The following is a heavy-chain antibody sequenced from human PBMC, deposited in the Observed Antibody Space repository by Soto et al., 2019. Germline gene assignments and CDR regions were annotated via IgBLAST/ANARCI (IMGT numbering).Heavy chain of an antibody. D-gene: IGHD6-19*01. J-gene: IGHJ4*02. V-gene: IGHV4-59*01. CDR1: GGSICNYY. CDR2: IWYSGST. CDR3: ARGSSGWPPRLDY. Sequence: VQLQASCPGLVKPSECMSRKCTGTGGSICNYYWSWLRQSPGKVVAWIGYIWYSGSTNYNPSLTRRVTTSVDTSKNQFSRELCSVTAADTGVYFCARGSSGWPPRLDYCGQGTLVTVSS.